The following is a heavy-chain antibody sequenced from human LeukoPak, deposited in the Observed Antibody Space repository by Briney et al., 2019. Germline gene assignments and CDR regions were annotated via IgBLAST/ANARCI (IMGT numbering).Heavy chain of an antibody. D-gene: IGHD4-11*01. V-gene: IGHV1-24*01. CDR2: FDPEDGET. J-gene: IGHJ4*02. CDR1: EYTLTELS. Sequence: ASVKVSCKVSEYTLTELSMHWVRQAPGKGLEWMGGFDPEDGETIYAQKFQGRVTMTEDTSTDTAYMELSSLRSEDAAVYYCATGYSNYPTLRYWGQGTLVTVSS. CDR3: ATGYSNYPTLRY.